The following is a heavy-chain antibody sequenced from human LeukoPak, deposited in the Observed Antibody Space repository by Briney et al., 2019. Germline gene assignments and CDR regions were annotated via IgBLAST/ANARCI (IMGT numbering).Heavy chain of an antibody. V-gene: IGHV4-39*01. CDR2: IYYPGST. CDR3: AGQPWGYHSWFDP. CDR1: GSSIINTNYY. D-gene: IGHD3-16*01. J-gene: IGHJ5*02. Sequence: SETLSLTCTVSGSSIINTNYYCAWIRQPPGRGLEWMGGIYYPGSTYYKPSLKSRLTISIDTSNNQFFLKLTSVTAEDTAVYYCAGQPWGYHSWFDPWGQRSLVTVSS.